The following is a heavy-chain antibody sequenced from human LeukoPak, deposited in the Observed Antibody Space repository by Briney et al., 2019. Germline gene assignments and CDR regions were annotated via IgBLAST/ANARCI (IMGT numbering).Heavy chain of an antibody. Sequence: SETLSLTCAVYGGSFSGYYWSWIRQPPGKGLEWIGEINHSGSTNYNPSLKSRVTISVDTSKNQFSLKLSSVTAADTAVYYCAREILAASYGFFRTGTWFDPWGQGTLVTVSS. D-gene: IGHD5-18*01. CDR3: AREILAASYGFFRTGTWFDP. CDR2: INHSGST. CDR1: GGSFSGYY. J-gene: IGHJ5*02. V-gene: IGHV4-34*01.